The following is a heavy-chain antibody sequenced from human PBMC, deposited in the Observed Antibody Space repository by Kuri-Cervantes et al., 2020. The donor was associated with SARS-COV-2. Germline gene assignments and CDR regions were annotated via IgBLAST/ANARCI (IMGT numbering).Heavy chain of an antibody. D-gene: IGHD3-22*01. J-gene: IGHJ3*02. V-gene: IGHV4-39*01. CDR2: IFYSGSA. Sequence: GSLRLSCSVSGGSISGSSYYWAWIRQPPGKGLEWIGNIFYSGSAYYNPSLNSRVTISVDTSKNQFSLKLNSVTAADTAVYYCARHSFLGPRGYYDSSGYLGSAFDIWGQGTMVTVSS. CDR3: ARHSFLGPRGYYDSSGYLGSAFDI. CDR1: GGSISGSSYY.